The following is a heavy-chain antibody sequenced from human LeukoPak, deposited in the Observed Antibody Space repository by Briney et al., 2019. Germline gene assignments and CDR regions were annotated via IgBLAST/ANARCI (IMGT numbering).Heavy chain of an antibody. D-gene: IGHD1-26*01. CDR1: GFTFSSYG. CDR2: IRYDGSNK. Sequence: LPGGSLRLSCAASGFTFSSYGMHWVRQAPGKGLEWVAFIRYDGSNKYYGDSVKGRFTISRDNSKNTLCLQMNSLRAEDTAVYYCAKDSMRYGDSGSYYNYWGQGTLVTVSS. J-gene: IGHJ4*02. V-gene: IGHV3-30*02. CDR3: AKDSMRYGDSGSYYNY.